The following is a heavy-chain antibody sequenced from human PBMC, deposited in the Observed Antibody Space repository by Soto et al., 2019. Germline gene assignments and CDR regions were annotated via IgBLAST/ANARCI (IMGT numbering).Heavy chain of an antibody. V-gene: IGHV1-69*01. CDR2: IIPMFNTT. D-gene: IGHD3-22*01. Sequence: QVQLVQSGAEVKKPGSSVKVSCKASGGNFSTHAISWVRQAPGQGLVWMGGIIPMFNTTISAQKFQGRVTITADEYTSTAYMELGSLRSEDTAVYYCARDAYDRGPLDYWGQGTLVTVSS. J-gene: IGHJ4*02. CDR1: GGNFSTHA. CDR3: ARDAYDRGPLDY.